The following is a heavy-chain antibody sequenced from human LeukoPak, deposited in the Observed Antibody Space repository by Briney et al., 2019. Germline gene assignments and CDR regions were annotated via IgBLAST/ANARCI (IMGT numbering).Heavy chain of an antibody. CDR1: GYTFTTYS. J-gene: IGHJ6*02. CDR3: VRHNHMDV. CDR2: INLSGGST. Sequence: ASVKVSCKASGYTFTTYSMHWVRQAPGQGLEWMAIINLSGGSTDYTQKFQGRVTMTRDTSTSTVYMELSSLRSEDTAVYYCVRHNHMDVWGQGTTVTVSS. V-gene: IGHV1-46*01.